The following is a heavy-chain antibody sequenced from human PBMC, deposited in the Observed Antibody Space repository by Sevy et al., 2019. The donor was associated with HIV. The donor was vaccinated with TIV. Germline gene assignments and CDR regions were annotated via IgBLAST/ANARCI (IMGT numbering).Heavy chain of an antibody. D-gene: IGHD5-12*01. CDR3: ARGRREASHEIDY. J-gene: IGHJ4*02. Sequence: ASVKVSCKASGGTFSSYAISWVRQAPGQGLEWMGGIIPIFGTANYAQKFQGRVTITADESTSTAYMELSSLRSEDTAVYYCARGRREASHEIDYWGQGTLVTVSS. V-gene: IGHV1-69*13. CDR1: GGTFSSYA. CDR2: IIPIFGTA.